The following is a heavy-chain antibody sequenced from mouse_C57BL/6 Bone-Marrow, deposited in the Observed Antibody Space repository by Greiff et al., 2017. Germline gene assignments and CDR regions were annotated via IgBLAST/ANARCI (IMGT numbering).Heavy chain of an antibody. Sequence: VQLKQSGAELVRPGASVKLSCTASGFNIKDDYMHWVKQRPEQGLEWIGWIDPENGDTEYASKFQGKATITVDPSSNTAYLQLSSLTSDDTAVYYCTRIAYWGQGTLVTVSA. CDR3: TRIAY. J-gene: IGHJ3*01. CDR1: GFNIKDDY. V-gene: IGHV14-4*01. CDR2: IDPENGDT.